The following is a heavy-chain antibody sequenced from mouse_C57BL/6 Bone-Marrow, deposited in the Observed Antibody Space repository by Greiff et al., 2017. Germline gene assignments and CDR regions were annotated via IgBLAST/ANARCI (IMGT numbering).Heavy chain of an antibody. CDR3: AREGPEDY. V-gene: IGHV1-7*01. J-gene: IGHJ4*01. D-gene: IGHD3-3*01. CDR1: GYTFTSYW. CDR2: INPSSGYT. Sequence: VQLQQSGAELAKPGASVKLSCKASGYTFTSYWMHWVKQRPGQGLEWIGYINPSSGYTKYNQKFKAKATLTADKSSSTAYMQLSSLTYEDSADYYCAREGPEDYWGQGTSVTVTS.